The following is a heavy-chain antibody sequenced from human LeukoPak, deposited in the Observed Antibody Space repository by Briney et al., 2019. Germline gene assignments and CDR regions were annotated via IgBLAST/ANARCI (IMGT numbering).Heavy chain of an antibody. J-gene: IGHJ3*02. CDR1: GFTFSSHW. CDR3: AREGINKDAFDI. D-gene: IGHD3-10*01. V-gene: IGHV3-74*01. Sequence: PGGSLRLSCAASGFTFSSHWMHWVRHAPGKGLVWVSHINSDGSSTSYADSVKGRFTISRDNAKNTLYLQMNSLRAEDTAVYYCAREGINKDAFDIWGQGTMVTVSS. CDR2: INSDGSST.